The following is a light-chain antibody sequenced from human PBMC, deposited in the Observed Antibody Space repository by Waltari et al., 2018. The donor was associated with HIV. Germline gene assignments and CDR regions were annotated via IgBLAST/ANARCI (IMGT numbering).Light chain of an antibody. Sequence: EIVLTQSPLSLSVTPAEPASISCTSSQTLLHSNGYNYLVWYLQKPGQPPQLLIYLDSNRASGVPDRFSGSGSGTNFTLKISRVEVEDVGTYFCMQTLQTPPTFGQGTKLDIK. CDR1: QTLLHSNGYNY. CDR2: LDS. CDR3: MQTLQTPPT. V-gene: IGKV2-28*01. J-gene: IGKJ2*01.